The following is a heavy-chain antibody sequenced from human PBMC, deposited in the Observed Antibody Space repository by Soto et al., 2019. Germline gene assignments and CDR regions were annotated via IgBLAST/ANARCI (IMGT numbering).Heavy chain of an antibody. V-gene: IGHV3-21*01. CDR2: ISSTTNYI. J-gene: IGHJ4*02. Sequence: GWSLRLSCAASGFTFTRYSMNWVRQAPGKGLEWVSSISSTTNYIYYADSMKGRFTVSRDNAKNSVYLEMNSLSAEDTAVYYCARESEDLTSNFDYWGQGTLVTVSS. CDR1: GFTFTRYS. CDR3: ARESEDLTSNFDY.